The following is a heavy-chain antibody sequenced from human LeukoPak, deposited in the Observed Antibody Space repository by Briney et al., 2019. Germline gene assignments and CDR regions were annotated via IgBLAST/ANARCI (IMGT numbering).Heavy chain of an antibody. V-gene: IGHV1-2*04. CDR3: ARAIAAAGQNGMDV. CDR1: GYTFTGYY. Sequence: GESLKISCKGSGYTFTGYYMHWVRQAPGQGLEWMGWINPNSGGTNYAQKFQGWVTMTRDTSISTAYMELSRLRSDDTAVYYCARAIAAAGQNGMDVWGQGTTVTVSS. J-gene: IGHJ6*02. CDR2: INPNSGGT. D-gene: IGHD6-13*01.